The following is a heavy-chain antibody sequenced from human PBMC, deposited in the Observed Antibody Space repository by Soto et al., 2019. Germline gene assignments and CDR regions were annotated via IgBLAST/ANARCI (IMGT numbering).Heavy chain of an antibody. D-gene: IGHD4-17*01. J-gene: IGHJ4*02. V-gene: IGHV4-4*02. Sequence: QVHLQEAGPGLVNPSGTLSLTCAVSSGSVGDNKWWTWVRQSPGKGMEWMGEIFHSGSSNYNPSLGSRITMSIDTSMNQVSLKLTSVTAADTAIYYYATFNYGDHAFDNWGQGTLVTV. CDR3: ATFNYGDHAFDN. CDR1: SGSVGDNKW. CDR2: IFHSGSS.